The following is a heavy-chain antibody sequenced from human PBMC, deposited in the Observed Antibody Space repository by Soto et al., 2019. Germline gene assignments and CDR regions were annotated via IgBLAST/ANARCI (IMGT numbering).Heavy chain of an antibody. CDR1: GGSISSSSYY. D-gene: IGHD3-10*01. CDR2: IYYSGST. V-gene: IGHV4-39*01. J-gene: IGHJ4*02. Sequence: QLQLQESGPGLVKPSETLSLSCTVSGGSISSSSYYWGWIRQPPGKGLEWIGSIYYSGSTFYIPSLKSRVTISVDTSKNQFSLKLSSVTAADTAVYYCARWVYGSGTNYFDFWGQGTLVTVSS. CDR3: ARWVYGSGTNYFDF.